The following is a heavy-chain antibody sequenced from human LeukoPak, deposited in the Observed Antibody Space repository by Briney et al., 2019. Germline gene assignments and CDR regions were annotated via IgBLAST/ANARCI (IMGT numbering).Heavy chain of an antibody. CDR3: ARSTGDFYDILTSYRVYFDY. CDR1: GYTFTSYG. J-gene: IGHJ4*02. Sequence: ASVKVSCKASGYTFTSYGISWVRQAPGQGLEWMGWISAYNGNTNYAQKLQGRVTMTADTSTSTAYMELRSLRSDDTAVYYCARSTGDFYDILTSYRVYFDYWGQGTLVTVSS. CDR2: ISAYNGNT. D-gene: IGHD3-9*01. V-gene: IGHV1-18*01.